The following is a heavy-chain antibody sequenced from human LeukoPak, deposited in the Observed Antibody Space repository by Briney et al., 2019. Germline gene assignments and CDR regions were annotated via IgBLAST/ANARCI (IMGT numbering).Heavy chain of an antibody. CDR1: GGSISSSNW. D-gene: IGHD6-13*01. V-gene: IGHV4-4*02. Sequence: SETLSLTCAVSGGSISSSNWWSWVRQPPGKGLEWMGEIYHSGNTNYNSSLKGRITISVDKSKNQSSLKLSSVTAADTAVYYCARGTAAAGNFEYWGQGTLVTVSS. J-gene: IGHJ4*02. CDR2: IYHSGNT. CDR3: ARGTAAAGNFEY.